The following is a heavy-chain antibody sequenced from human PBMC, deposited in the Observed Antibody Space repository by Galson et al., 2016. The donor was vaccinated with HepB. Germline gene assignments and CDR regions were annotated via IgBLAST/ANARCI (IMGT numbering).Heavy chain of an antibody. D-gene: IGHD3-10*01. Sequence: QSGAEVKKPGESLRISCKGSGYNFTSYWITWVRQMPGKGLEWMGRIDPSDSYTNYSPSFQGQVTISVDKSKSTAYLQWSSLKASDTAMYYCVRREEWFGELLFDYWGQGTLVTVSS. V-gene: IGHV5-10-1*04. CDR3: VRREEWFGELLFDY. CDR2: IDPSDSYT. CDR1: GYNFTSYW. J-gene: IGHJ4*02.